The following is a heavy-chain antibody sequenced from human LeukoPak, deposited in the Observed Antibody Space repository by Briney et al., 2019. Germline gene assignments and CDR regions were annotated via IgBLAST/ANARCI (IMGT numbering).Heavy chain of an antibody. CDR3: ARDFGPDRGYRNGFDI. V-gene: IGHV3-30*04. D-gene: IGHD5-18*01. J-gene: IGHJ3*02. CDR2: ISYDGSNK. CDR1: GFTFSNYA. Sequence: GGSLRLSCAASGFTFSNYAMPWVRQAPGKGLEWVAVISYDGSNKYYADSVKGRFTISRDNSKNTLYLHINSLNAETPAVYYCARDFGPDRGYRNGFDIWGQGTMVTVSS.